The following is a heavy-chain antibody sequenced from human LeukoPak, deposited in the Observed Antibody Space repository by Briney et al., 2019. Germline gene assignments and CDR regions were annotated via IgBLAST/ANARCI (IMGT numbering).Heavy chain of an antibody. CDR1: GFTVSSNY. D-gene: IGHD4-23*01. J-gene: IGHJ4*02. CDR2: ISSSSSYI. Sequence: PGGSLRLSCAASGFTVSSNYMSWARQAPGKGLEWVSSISSSSSYIYYADSVKGRFTISRDNAKNSLYLQMNSLRAEDTAVYYCARTVVGDYWGQGTLVTVSS. CDR3: ARTVVGDY. V-gene: IGHV3-21*01.